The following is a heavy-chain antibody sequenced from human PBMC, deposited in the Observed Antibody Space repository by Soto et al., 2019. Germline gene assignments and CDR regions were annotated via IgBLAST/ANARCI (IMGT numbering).Heavy chain of an antibody. J-gene: IGHJ4*02. Sequence: PGGPQILSCGASEASCAKYFVGWVRQAPGKGPEWVSAIGSSGDTTYYADSVKGRFTISRDNSKNILYLQMYSLRAEDTAVYYCSGPVPFFTFWGPGTVVTVS. CDR1: EASCAKYF. CDR3: SGPVPFFTF. V-gene: IGHV3-23*01. D-gene: IGHD2-2*01. CDR2: IGSSGDTT.